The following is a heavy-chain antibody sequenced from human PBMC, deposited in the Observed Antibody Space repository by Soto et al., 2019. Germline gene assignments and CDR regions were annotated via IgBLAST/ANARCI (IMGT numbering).Heavy chain of an antibody. CDR1: GGTFSSYA. CDR2: IIPIFGTA. D-gene: IGHD4-17*01. J-gene: IGHJ4*02. Sequence: GASVKVSCKASGGTFSSYAISWVRQAPGQGPEWMGGIIPIFGTANYAQKFQGRVTITADESTSTAYMELSSLRSEDTAVYYCARENTVRYFDYWGQGTLVTVSS. CDR3: ARENTVRYFDY. V-gene: IGHV1-69*13.